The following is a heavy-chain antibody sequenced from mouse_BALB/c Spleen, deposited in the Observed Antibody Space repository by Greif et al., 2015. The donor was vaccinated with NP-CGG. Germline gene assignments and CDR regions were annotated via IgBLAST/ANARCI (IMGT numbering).Heavy chain of an antibody. V-gene: IGHV1S29*02. CDR2: IYPYNGGT. Sequence: EVQLQQSGPELVKPGASVKISCKASGYTFTDYNMHWVKQSHGKSLEWIGYIYPYNGGTGYNQEFKSKATLTVDNSSSTAYMELRSLTSEDSAVYYCARGGYRYDGNYFDYWGQGTTLTVSS. CDR3: ARGGYRYDGNYFDY. J-gene: IGHJ2*01. CDR1: GYTFTDYN. D-gene: IGHD2-14*01.